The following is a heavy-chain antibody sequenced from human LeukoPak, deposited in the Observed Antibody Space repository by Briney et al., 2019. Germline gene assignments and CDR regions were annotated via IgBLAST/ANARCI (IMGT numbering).Heavy chain of an antibody. CDR2: ISGSGGST. D-gene: IGHD2-2*01. CDR3: AKDLDCSSTSCYPDY. Sequence: GGSLRLSCAASGFTFSSYAMSWVRQAPGKGLEWVSAISGSGGSTYYADSVKGRYTISRDNSKNTLYLQMNSLRAEDTAVYYCAKDLDCSSTSCYPDYWGQGTLVTVSS. CDR1: GFTFSSYA. V-gene: IGHV3-23*01. J-gene: IGHJ4*02.